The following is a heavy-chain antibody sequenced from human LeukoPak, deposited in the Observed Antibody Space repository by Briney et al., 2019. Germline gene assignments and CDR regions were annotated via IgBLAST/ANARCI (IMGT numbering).Heavy chain of an antibody. Sequence: SVKVSCKASGGTFSSYAISWVRQAPGQGLEWMGGIIPIFGTANYAQKFQGRVTITADESTSTAYMELSSLRSEDTAVYYCARDDWKWTDPRAYYYYGMDAWGQGTTVTVSS. CDR1: GGTFSSYA. CDR3: ARDDWKWTDPRAYYYYGMDA. CDR2: IIPIFGTA. V-gene: IGHV1-69*13. J-gene: IGHJ6*02. D-gene: IGHD2-21*01.